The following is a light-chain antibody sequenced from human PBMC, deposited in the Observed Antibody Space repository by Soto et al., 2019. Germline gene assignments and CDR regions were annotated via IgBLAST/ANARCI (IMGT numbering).Light chain of an antibody. CDR2: EVS. CDR3: SSYAGNNNYV. J-gene: IGLJ1*01. CDR1: SSDVGGYDS. V-gene: IGLV2-8*01. Sequence: QSALTQPPSASGSPGQSVTISCTGTSSDVGGYDSVSWYQQHPGKVPKLMISEVSKRPSGVPDRFSGSKSGSTASLTVSGLQAEDEADYYCSSYAGNNNYVFGTGTKVTVL.